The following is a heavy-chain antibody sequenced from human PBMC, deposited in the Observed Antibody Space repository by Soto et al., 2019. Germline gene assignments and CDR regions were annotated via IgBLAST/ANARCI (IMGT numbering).Heavy chain of an antibody. CDR2: IYYSGNT. CDR1: GGTISSGGYY. V-gene: IGHV4-31*03. D-gene: IGHD1-26*01. CDR3: ARVEGSGSYCWTDHCDRMDV. Sequence: SETLSLTCTVSGGTISSGGYYWSWIRQHPGKGLEWIGYIYYSGNTYYNPSLKSRVTISVDTSKNQFSLKLSSVTAADTAVYYCARVEGSGSYCWTDHCDRMDVWGQGTTVIVSS. J-gene: IGHJ6*02.